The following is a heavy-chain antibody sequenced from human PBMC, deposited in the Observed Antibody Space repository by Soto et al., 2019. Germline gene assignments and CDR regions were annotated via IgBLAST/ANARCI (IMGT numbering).Heavy chain of an antibody. CDR2: INHSGST. D-gene: IGHD5-18*01. CDR1: GGSFSGYY. V-gene: IGHV4-34*01. CDR3: ATMGTPATGLYYFDY. J-gene: IGHJ4*02. Sequence: SETLSLTCAVYGGSFSGYYWSWIRQPPGKGLEWIGVINHSGSTYYNLSLKSRVTISVDTSKNQFSLNLSFVTAADTAVYYCATMGTPATGLYYFDYWGQGTLVTVSS.